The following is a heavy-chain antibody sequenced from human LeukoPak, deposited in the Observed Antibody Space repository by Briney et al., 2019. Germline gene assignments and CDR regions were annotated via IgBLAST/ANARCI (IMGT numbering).Heavy chain of an antibody. CDR2: ISWNGGRI. J-gene: IGHJ4*02. D-gene: IGHD3-3*01. V-gene: IGHV3-9*03. CDR1: GFTFDDYA. Sequence: GRSLRLSCAASGFTFDDYAIYWVRQAPGKGLEWVSGISWNGGRIVYADSVKGRFTISRDTAKNSLYLQMNSLRPEDMAFYYCAKGASAIFGVVTSGAYFDSWGQGALVTVSS. CDR3: AKGASAIFGVVTSGAYFDS.